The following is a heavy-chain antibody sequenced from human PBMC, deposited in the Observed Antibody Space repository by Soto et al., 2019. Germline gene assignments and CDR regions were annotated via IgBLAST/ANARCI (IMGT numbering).Heavy chain of an antibody. V-gene: IGHV3-15*01. CDR1: GFTFSNAW. CDR2: IKSKTDGGTT. Sequence: GGSLRLSCAASGFTFSNAWMSWVRQAPGKGLEWVGRIKSKTDGGTTDYAAPVKGRFTISRDDSKNTLYLQMNGLKTEDTAVYYCTRGYYYYGMDVWGQGTTVTVSS. CDR3: TRGYYYYGMDV. J-gene: IGHJ6*02.